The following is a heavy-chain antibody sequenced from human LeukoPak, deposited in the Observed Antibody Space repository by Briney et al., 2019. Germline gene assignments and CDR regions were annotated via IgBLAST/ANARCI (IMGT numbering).Heavy chain of an antibody. D-gene: IGHD3-10*01. J-gene: IGHJ5*02. CDR3: ARNFGELYQGENWFDP. CDR1: GYTFTGYY. Sequence: GASVKVSCKASGYTFTGYYMHWVRQAPGQGLEWMGWINPNSGGTNYAQKFQGRVTMTRDTSISTACMELSRLRSDDTAVYYCARNFGELYQGENWFDPWGQGTLVTVSP. CDR2: INPNSGGT. V-gene: IGHV1-2*02.